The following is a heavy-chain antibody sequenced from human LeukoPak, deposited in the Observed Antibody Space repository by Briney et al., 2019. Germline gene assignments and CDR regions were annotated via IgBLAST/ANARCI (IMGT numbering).Heavy chain of an antibody. CDR3: ARDYSNYAGIDY. J-gene: IGHJ4*02. CDR2: IFYSGST. V-gene: IGHV4-30-4*08. D-gene: IGHD4-11*01. CDR1: GGSISSDNYY. Sequence: PSQTLSLTCTVSGGSISSDNYYWSWIPQPPGKGLEWIGYIFYSGSTYYNPSLKSRVTISVDASKNQFSLKLSSVTAADTAVYYCARDYSNYAGIDYWGQGTLVTVSS.